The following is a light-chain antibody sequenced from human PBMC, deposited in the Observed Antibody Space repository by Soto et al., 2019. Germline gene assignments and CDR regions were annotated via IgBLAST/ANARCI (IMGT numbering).Light chain of an antibody. V-gene: IGKV3-15*01. CDR3: QQYNNWPPRAWT. CDR1: QSVSSN. J-gene: IGKJ1*01. CDR2: GAS. Sequence: EIVMTQSPATLSVSPGERATLSCRASQSVSSNLAWYQQKPGQAPRLLIYGASTRATGIPARFSGSGSGTEFTLTISILQSEDFAVDYCQQYNNWPPRAWTFGQGTKVEIK.